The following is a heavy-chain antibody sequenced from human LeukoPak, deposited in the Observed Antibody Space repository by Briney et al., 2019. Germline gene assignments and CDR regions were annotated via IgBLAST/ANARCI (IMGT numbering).Heavy chain of an antibody. CDR1: GYSFTSYW. J-gene: IGHJ4*02. D-gene: IGHD2-21*01. V-gene: IGHV5-51*01. Sequence: PGESLKISCKGSGYSFTSYWIGWVRQMPGKGLEWMGIIYPGDSDTRYSPSFQGQVTISADKSISTAYLQWSSLKDSDTAMYYCARHPYCGGDCYPFDYWGQGTLVTVSS. CDR2: IYPGDSDT. CDR3: ARHPYCGGDCYPFDY.